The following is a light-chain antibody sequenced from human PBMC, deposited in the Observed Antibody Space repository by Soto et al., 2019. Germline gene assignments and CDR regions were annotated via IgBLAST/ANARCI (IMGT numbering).Light chain of an antibody. CDR3: LQYHNLWA. CDR2: RAP. V-gene: IGKV3-15*01. J-gene: IGKJ1*01. Sequence: ILMTQSPATVSVSPGESATLSCRASQNIYYNVAWYQHRPGQAPRLLIYRAPTRAPGVPARFSGSGSGTEFTLNICSLEPEDFTVYAWLQYHNLWAFGQGTKVDIK. CDR1: QNIYYN.